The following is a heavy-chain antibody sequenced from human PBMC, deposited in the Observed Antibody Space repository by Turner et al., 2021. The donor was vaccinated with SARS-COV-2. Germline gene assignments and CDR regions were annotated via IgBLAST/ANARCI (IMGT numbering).Heavy chain of an antibody. CDR3: ARETVNNWVDP. D-gene: IGHD2-21*02. V-gene: IGHV4-59*01. CDR1: GGSMNTNY. Sequence: QVQLQESCLGLVKPLETLSLTCNVSGGSMNTNYWSWIRQPPGKRLEWIGNIYYRGRTNYNPSLESRVTISVDTSKNKFSLKLTSVTAADTAIYYGARETVNNWVDPWGQGTLVTVSS. CDR2: IYYRGRT. J-gene: IGHJ5*02.